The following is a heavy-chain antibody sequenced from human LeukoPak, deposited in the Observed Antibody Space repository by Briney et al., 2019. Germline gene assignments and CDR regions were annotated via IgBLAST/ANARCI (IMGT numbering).Heavy chain of an antibody. CDR3: ARSTGGNSAY. J-gene: IGHJ4*02. CDR2: IYSSGST. V-gene: IGHV4-61*05. Sequence: SETLSLTCTVSSASISSRNYYWGWIRQSPGKGLEWIGYIYSSGSTNYNPSLKSRVTISVDTSKNEFSLKLTSVTAADTAVYYCARSTGGNSAYWGQGILVTVSS. CDR1: SASISSRNYY. D-gene: IGHD2-21*02.